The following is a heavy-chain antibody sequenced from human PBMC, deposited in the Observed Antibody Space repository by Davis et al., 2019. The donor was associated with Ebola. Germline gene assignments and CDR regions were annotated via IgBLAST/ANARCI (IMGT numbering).Heavy chain of an antibody. CDR2: IKEDGSAR. D-gene: IGHD2-2*02. Sequence: PGGSLRLSCVASGFTFSSSWMSWVRQAPGKGLQWVANIKEDGSARYYDDSLKGRFTISRDNAKNTLYLQMNSLRAEDTAVYYCARGRYCSSTSCYTAFVGYWGQGTLVTVSS. V-gene: IGHV3-7*01. CDR1: GFTFSSSW. CDR3: ARGRYCSSTSCYTAFVGY. J-gene: IGHJ4*02.